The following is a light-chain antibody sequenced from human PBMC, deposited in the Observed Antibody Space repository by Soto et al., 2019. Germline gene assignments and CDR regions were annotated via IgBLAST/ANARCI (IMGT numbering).Light chain of an antibody. CDR1: QSVSGTS. CDR3: QHYSPSTVT. CDR2: GAS. Sequence: EIVLTQSPDTLSLTPGERATLSCRASQSVSGTSLAWYQQKPGQSPSLLIHGASSRASDVPDRFSGSGSGTDFTLTISRLEPEDFAVYYCQHYSPSTVTFSGGTKVELK. J-gene: IGKJ4*01. V-gene: IGKV3-20*01.